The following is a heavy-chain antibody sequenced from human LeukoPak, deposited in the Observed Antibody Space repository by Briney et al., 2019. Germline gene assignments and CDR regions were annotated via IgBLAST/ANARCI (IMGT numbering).Heavy chain of an antibody. CDR2: INPNSGGT. J-gene: IGHJ6*02. D-gene: IGHD2-2*01. CDR3: ARELYCSSTSCYYYGMDV. CDR1: GYTFTGYY. Sequence: GASVKVSCKASGYTFTGYYMHWVRQAPGQGLGWMGWINPNSGGTNYAQKFQGRVTMTRDTSISTAYMELSRLRSDDTAVYYCARELYCSSTSCYYYGMDVWGQGTTVTVSS. V-gene: IGHV1-2*02.